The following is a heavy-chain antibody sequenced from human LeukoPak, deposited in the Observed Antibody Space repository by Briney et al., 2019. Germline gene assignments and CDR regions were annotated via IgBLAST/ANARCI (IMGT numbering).Heavy chain of an antibody. J-gene: IGHJ4*02. Sequence: KASQTLSLTCAVSGGSISSGGYSWSWLRQPPGKGLEWIVYIYYSGSTNYNPSLKSRVTISVDTSKNQFSLRLNSVTAADTAVYYCARLSSGSSSWYDIDYWGQGTLVTVSS. D-gene: IGHD6-13*01. CDR2: IYYSGST. CDR3: ARLSSGSSSWYDIDY. CDR1: GGSISSGGYS. V-gene: IGHV4-30-4*07.